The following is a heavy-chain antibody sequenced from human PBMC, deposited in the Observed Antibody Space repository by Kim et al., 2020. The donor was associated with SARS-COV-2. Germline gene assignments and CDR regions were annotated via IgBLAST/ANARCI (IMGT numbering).Heavy chain of an antibody. V-gene: IGHV4-59*08. J-gene: IGHJ4*02. CDR3: PRLISTSVRDFDY. D-gene: IGHD3-22*01. Sequence: NPPLKRRGSISVDASKHQFSLKLTSVTAADTAVYYCPRLISTSVRDFDYWGQGTLVTVSS.